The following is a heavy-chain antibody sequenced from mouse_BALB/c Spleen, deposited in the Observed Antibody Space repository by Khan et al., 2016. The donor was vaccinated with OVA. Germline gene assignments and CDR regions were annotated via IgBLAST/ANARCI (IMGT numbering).Heavy chain of an antibody. D-gene: IGHD2-1*01. CDR3: ATRYGNPFAY. V-gene: IGHV14-3*02. CDR1: GFNIKDTY. CDR2: IDPANGDT. J-gene: IGHJ3*01. Sequence: VQLQQSGAELVKPGASVKLSCTGSGFNIKDTYMHWMNQRPEQGLEWIGRIDPANGDTKYGPKFQDKATLTADTSSNTAYLQLSSLTSADTAVYFCATRYGNPFAYWGQGTLVSVS.